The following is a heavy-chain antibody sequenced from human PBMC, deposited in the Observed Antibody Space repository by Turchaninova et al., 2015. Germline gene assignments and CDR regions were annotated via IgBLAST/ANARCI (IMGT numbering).Heavy chain of an antibody. CDR1: GYAFTTYY. D-gene: IGHD3-22*01. J-gene: IGHJ4*02. Sequence: QVQLVQSGAEVKQPGASVKVSCKTSGYAFTTYYIHWVRQAPGQGLEWMGQLNPGVGTTRYSQKFQGLVTTTRDTSTRAVYMELSSLRSEDTAVYYCARDRYLYDSSVYYPDDYWGQGTLVTVSS. V-gene: IGHV1-46*01. CDR2: LNPGVGTT. CDR3: ARDRYLYDSSVYYPDDY.